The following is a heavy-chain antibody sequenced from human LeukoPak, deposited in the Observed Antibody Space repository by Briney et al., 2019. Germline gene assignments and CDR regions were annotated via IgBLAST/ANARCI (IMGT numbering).Heavy chain of an antibody. CDR2: IWYDGSNK. J-gene: IGHJ4*02. CDR3: ARSQGSTYNPRSGFDY. V-gene: IGHV3-33*01. Sequence: PGGSLRLSCAASGFTFSSYGMHWVRQAPGKGLEWVAVIWYDGSNKYYADSVKGRFTISRDTSKNTVYLQMNSLRPEDTAVYYCARSQGSTYNPRSGFDYWGQGTQVTVSS. D-gene: IGHD1-14*01. CDR1: GFTFSSYG.